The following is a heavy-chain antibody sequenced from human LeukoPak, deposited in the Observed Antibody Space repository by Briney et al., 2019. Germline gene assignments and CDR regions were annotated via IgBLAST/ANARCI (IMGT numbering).Heavy chain of an antibody. CDR1: GYTFTSYG. CDR3: VRDRENYYDFWSGDYYYMDV. J-gene: IGHJ6*03. CDR2: ISAYNGNT. V-gene: IGHV1-18*01. D-gene: IGHD3-3*01. Sequence: GASVKVSCKASGYTFTSYGISWVRQAPGQGLEWMGWISAYNGNTNCAQKLQGRVTMTTDTSTSTAYMELRSLRSDDTAVYYCVRDRENYYDFWSGDYYYMDVWGKGTTVTVSS.